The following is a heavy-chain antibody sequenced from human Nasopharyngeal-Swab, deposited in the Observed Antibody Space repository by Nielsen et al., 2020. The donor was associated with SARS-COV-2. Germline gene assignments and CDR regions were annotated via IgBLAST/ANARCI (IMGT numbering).Heavy chain of an antibody. CDR2: IKKDGSEK. V-gene: IGHV3-7*03. CDR3: ARVTADSSSWYEYYYYYYYYMDV. D-gene: IGHD6-13*01. CDR1: GFTFSSYW. Sequence: GGSLRLSCAASGFTFSSYWMSWVRQAPGKGLEWVANIKKDGSEKYYVDSVKGRFTISRDNAKNSLYLQMNSLRAEDTAVYYCARVTADSSSWYEYYYYYYYYMDVWGKGTTVTVSS. J-gene: IGHJ6*03.